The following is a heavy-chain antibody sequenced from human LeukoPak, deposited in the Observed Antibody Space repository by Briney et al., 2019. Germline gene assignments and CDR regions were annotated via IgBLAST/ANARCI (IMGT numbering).Heavy chain of an antibody. D-gene: IGHD5-24*01. Sequence: GGSLRLSCAASGFTFSSYSMNWVRQAPGKGLEWVSVIYSGGSTYYADSVKGRFTISRDNSKNTLYLQMNSLRAEDTAVYYCARDLGEMATNEQTRSDYWGQGTLVTVSS. CDR3: ARDLGEMATNEQTRSDY. J-gene: IGHJ4*02. CDR1: GFTFSSYS. CDR2: IYSGGST. V-gene: IGHV3-66*01.